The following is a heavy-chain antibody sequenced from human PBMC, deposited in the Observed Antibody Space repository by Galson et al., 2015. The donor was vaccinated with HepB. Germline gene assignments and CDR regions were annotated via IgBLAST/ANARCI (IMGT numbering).Heavy chain of an antibody. Sequence: TLSLTCTVSGGSISSGTYYWSWIRQPAGKGLEWIGRVYTSGTTSYNPSLKSRVTMSVATSKNQFSLKLSSVTAADTAIYYCARDRSSPWYTPAGWFDSWGPGTLVTVSA. J-gene: IGHJ5*01. D-gene: IGHD6-13*01. CDR1: GGSISSGTYY. V-gene: IGHV4-61*02. CDR2: VYTSGTT. CDR3: ARDRSSPWYTPAGWFDS.